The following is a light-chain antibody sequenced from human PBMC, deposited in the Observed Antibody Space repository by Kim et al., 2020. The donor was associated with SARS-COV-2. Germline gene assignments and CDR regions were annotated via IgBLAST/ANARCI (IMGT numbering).Light chain of an antibody. J-gene: IGLJ2*01. CDR3: QVWHSSTGV. V-gene: IGLV3-9*01. CDR2: RDI. Sequence: SYELTQPLSVSVALGQTARITCGGNNIGSKNVHWYQKKPGQAPVLVIYRDINRPSGIPERFSGSNSGNTATLAISRAQVGDEADYYCQVWHSSTGVFGGGTKLTVL. CDR1: NIGSKN.